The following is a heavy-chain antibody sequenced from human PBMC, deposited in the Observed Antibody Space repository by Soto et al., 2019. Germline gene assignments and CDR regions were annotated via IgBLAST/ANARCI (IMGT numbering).Heavy chain of an antibody. D-gene: IGHD6-13*01. CDR2: ISGSGGST. J-gene: IGHJ6*02. Sequence: GGSLRLSCAASGFTFSSYAMSWVRQAPGKGLEWVSAISGSGGSTYYADSVKGRFTISRDNSKNTLYLQMNSLRAEDTAVYYCAKPGGQQLARSAYYYGMDVWGQGTTVTVSS. CDR1: GFTFSSYA. CDR3: AKPGGQQLARSAYYYGMDV. V-gene: IGHV3-23*01.